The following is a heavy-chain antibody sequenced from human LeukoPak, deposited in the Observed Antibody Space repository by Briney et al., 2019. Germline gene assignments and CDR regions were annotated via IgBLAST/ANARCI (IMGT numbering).Heavy chain of an antibody. Sequence: PGGSLRLSCAASGFTFSDYYMSWIRQAPGKGLEWVALISSDGSKIYYADSVKGRFTISRDNAKNSLYLQMNSLRAEDTAVYYCAKDRGYYAIWGQGTMVTVSS. J-gene: IGHJ3*02. CDR2: ISSDGSKI. D-gene: IGHD3-10*01. V-gene: IGHV3-11*01. CDR1: GFTFSDYY. CDR3: AKDRGYYAI.